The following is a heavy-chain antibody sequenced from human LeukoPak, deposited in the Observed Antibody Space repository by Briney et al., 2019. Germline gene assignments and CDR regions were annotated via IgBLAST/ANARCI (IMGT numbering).Heavy chain of an antibody. CDR1: GGSFSGYY. J-gene: IGHJ5*02. V-gene: IGHV4-34*01. CDR2: INHSGST. Sequence: KPSETLSLTCAVYGGSFSGYYWSWIRQPPGKGLEWIGEINHSGSTNYNPSLKSRASISLDTSRSQFSLKLSSVGAADTAVYYCARDFQGGPNDPWGQRALVTVSS. CDR3: ARDFQGGPNDP. D-gene: IGHD2-15*01.